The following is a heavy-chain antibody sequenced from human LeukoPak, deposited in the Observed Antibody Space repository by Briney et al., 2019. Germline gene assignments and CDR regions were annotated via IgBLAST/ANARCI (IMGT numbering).Heavy chain of an antibody. Sequence: SETLSLTCAVYGGSFSGYYWSWIRQPPGKGLEWIGEINHSGSTYYNPSLKSRVTISVDTSKNQFSLKLSSVTAADTAVYYCARAMEYYDSSGYLETDAFDIWGQGTMVTVSS. CDR3: ARAMEYYDSSGYLETDAFDI. CDR1: GGSFSGYY. CDR2: INHSGST. D-gene: IGHD3-22*01. V-gene: IGHV4-34*09. J-gene: IGHJ3*02.